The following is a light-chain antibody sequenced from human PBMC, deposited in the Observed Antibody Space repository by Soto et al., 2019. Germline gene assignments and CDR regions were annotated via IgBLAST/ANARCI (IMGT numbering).Light chain of an antibody. Sequence: EIVLTQSPATLSLSPGERATLSCRASQSVSSYLAWCQQKPGQAPRLLIYDASNRATGIPARFSGSGSGTDFTLTISSLEPEDFAVYYCQQRSNWRGSTFGQGTKVDIK. CDR1: QSVSSY. J-gene: IGKJ1*01. CDR2: DAS. CDR3: QQRSNWRGST. V-gene: IGKV3-11*01.